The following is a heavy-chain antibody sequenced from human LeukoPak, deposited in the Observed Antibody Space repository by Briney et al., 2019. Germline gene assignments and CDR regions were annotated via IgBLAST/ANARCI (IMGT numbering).Heavy chain of an antibody. J-gene: IGHJ4*02. D-gene: IGHD6-13*01. CDR2: IRFTGSYI. Sequence: GGSLRLSCVASGFTFSHYSMNWVRQAPGKGLEWVSSIRFTGSYIYYADSVKGRFTISRDNSKNTLYLQMNSLRTEDTAMYYCASLYSSSWTHDYWGQGTLVTVSS. V-gene: IGHV3-21*01. CDR3: ASLYSSSWTHDY. CDR1: GFTFSHYS.